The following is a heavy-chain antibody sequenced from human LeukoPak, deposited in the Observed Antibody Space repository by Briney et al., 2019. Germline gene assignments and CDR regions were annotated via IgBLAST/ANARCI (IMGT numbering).Heavy chain of an antibody. Sequence: ASVKVSCKASGYTFTGYYMHWVRQAPGQGLEWMGWINRNSGGTNYAQKFQGRVTMTRDTSISTAYMELSRLRSDDTAVYYCARVRYYYDSSGYPDYWGQGTLVTVSS. CDR1: GYTFTGYY. J-gene: IGHJ4*02. D-gene: IGHD3-22*01. CDR2: INRNSGGT. CDR3: ARVRYYYDSSGYPDY. V-gene: IGHV1-2*02.